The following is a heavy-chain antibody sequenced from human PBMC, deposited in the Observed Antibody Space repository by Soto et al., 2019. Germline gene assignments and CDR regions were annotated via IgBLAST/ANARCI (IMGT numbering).Heavy chain of an antibody. CDR3: TRETVAGITGLDY. D-gene: IGHD1-20*01. J-gene: IGHJ4*02. CDR2: ISVSDACI. Sequence: PGGSLRLSCAASGFNVGAFAVNWVRQAPGKGLEWVSGISVSDACIYYADSVRGRFSISRDASENILYLQMNSLRVADTALSYCTRETVAGITGLDYWGPGTLVTVSS. V-gene: IGHV3-23*01. CDR1: GFNVGAFA.